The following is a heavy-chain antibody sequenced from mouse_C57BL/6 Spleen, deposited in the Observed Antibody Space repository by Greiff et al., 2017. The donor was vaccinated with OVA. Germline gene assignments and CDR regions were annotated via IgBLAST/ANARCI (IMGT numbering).Heavy chain of an antibody. J-gene: IGHJ1*03. V-gene: IGHV14-3*01. CDR3: ARSGITTVVATYWYFDV. Sequence: VQLQQSVAELVRPGASVKLSCTASGFNIKNTYMHWVKQRPEQGLEWIGRIDPANGNTKYAPKFQGKAPITADTSSNTAYLQLSSLTSEDTAIYYCARSGITTVVATYWYFDVWGTGTTVTVSS. CDR1: GFNIKNTY. CDR2: IDPANGNT. D-gene: IGHD1-1*01.